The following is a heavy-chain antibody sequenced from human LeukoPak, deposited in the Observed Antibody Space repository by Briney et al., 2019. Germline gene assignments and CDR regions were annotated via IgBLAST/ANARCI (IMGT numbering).Heavy chain of an antibody. D-gene: IGHD3-10*01. CDR2: ISGSGGRT. CDR1: GFTFSSYA. V-gene: IGHV3-23*01. J-gene: IGHJ4*02. Sequence: GGPLRLSCAASGFTFSSYAMTWVRQPPGKGLEWVSTISGSGGRTYYADSVKGRFTISRDDSKNTLYLQMNSLRAEDTAVYYCARDLLLYFGEVTMAFDYWGLGTLVTVSS. CDR3: ARDLLLYFGEVTMAFDY.